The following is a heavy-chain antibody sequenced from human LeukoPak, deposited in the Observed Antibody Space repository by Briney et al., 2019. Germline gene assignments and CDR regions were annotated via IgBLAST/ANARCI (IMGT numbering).Heavy chain of an antibody. V-gene: IGHV3-7*01. CDR2: IKQDGSEK. CDR3: ARSSQPIGYCSGGSCYSVDY. CDR1: GFTFSSYW. J-gene: IGHJ4*02. Sequence: PGGSLRLSCAASGFTFSSYWMSWVRQAPGKGLEWVANIKQDGSEKYYVDSVKGRFTISRDNAKNSLYLQMNSLRAEDTAVYYCARSSQPIGYCSGGSCYSVDYWGQGTLVTVSS. D-gene: IGHD2-15*01.